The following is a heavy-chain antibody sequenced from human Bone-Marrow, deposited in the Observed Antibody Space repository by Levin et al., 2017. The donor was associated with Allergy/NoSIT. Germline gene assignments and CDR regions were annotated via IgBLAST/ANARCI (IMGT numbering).Heavy chain of an antibody. CDR1: GFSLSPSGMR. D-gene: IGHD5-24*01. Sequence: SGPTLVKPTQTLTLTCTFSGFSLSPSGMRVSWIRQPPGKALEWLARIDWDDDKFYSTSLKTRLTISKDTSKNQVVLTMTNMDPVDTATYYCSLSISDGYHLGGGVDYWGQGTLVTVSS. CDR2: IDWDDDK. V-gene: IGHV2-70*04. CDR3: SLSISDGYHLGGGVDY. J-gene: IGHJ4*02.